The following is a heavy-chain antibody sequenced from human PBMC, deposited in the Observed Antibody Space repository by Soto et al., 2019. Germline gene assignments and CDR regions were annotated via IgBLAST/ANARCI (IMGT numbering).Heavy chain of an antibody. J-gene: IGHJ4*02. V-gene: IGHV1-2*04. Sequence: QVQLVQSGAEVRKPGASVHVSCKTSGYTFTAYYIHWVRQAPGQGLEWMGWIDPASGGTNISQKFQGWVTMTTDTSITTAYLQLSRLTSDDTAVYYCAKSRGIYTVDYWGQGTLVTVSS. CDR2: IDPASGGT. CDR3: AKSRGIYTVDY. D-gene: IGHD3-16*01. CDR1: GYTFTAYY.